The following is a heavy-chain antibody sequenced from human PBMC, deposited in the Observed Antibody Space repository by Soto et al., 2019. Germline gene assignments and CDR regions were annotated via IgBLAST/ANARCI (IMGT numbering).Heavy chain of an antibody. CDR1: GLTFGNHA. CDR2: ISGWGDDA. D-gene: IGHD2-21*01. V-gene: IGHV3-23*01. Sequence: EVQLLQSGGGLVQPGGSLRLSCAASGLTFGNHAMTWVRRAPGRGLEWVSTISGWGDDAFYADSVKGRFTISRDNSKNTVSLQMDSLRAEDTAIFYCAKGGNFSPLDYWGQGALVTVSS. J-gene: IGHJ4*02. CDR3: AKGGNFSPLDY.